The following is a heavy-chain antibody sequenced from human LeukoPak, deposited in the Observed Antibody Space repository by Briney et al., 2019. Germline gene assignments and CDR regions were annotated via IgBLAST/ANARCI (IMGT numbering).Heavy chain of an antibody. CDR1: GFTFSSYA. Sequence: GGSLRLSCAASGFTFSSYAIHWVRQAPAKGLEWVALISYDGSNKYYGDSVKGRFNIYRDNSKNTLYLQMNSLRAEDTAVYYCARDEGYSGYGLFDYWGQGTLVSVSS. V-gene: IGHV3-30*04. J-gene: IGHJ4*02. CDR2: ISYDGSNK. D-gene: IGHD5-12*01. CDR3: ARDEGYSGYGLFDY.